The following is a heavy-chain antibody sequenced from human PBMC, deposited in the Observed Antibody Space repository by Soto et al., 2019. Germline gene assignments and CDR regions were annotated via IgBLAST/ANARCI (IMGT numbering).Heavy chain of an antibody. Sequence: GGSLRLSCAASGFTFSSYAMHWVRQAPGKGLEWVAVISYDGSNKYYADSVKGRFTISRDNSKNTLYLQMNSLRAEDTAVYYCARVKSGYDFWGPGLYYYGMDVWGQGTTVTVSS. CDR3: ARVKSGYDFWGPGLYYYGMDV. V-gene: IGHV3-30-3*01. J-gene: IGHJ6*02. D-gene: IGHD3-3*01. CDR2: ISYDGSNK. CDR1: GFTFSSYA.